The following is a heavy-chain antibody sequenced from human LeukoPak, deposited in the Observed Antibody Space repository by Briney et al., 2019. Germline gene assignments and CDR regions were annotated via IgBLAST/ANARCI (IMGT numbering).Heavy chain of an antibody. CDR1: GLIFSKYW. CDR2: ISSLSGTI. D-gene: IGHD3-22*01. J-gene: IGHJ4*02. Sequence: GGSLRLSCAATGLIFSKYWMTWVRQAPGEELEWVSYISSLSGTIYYADSVKGRFTISRDNSKNTLYVQLNSLRPDDTAVYYCAKDSSDYYFDYWGQGTLVTVSS. V-gene: IGHV3-48*01. CDR3: AKDSSDYYFDY.